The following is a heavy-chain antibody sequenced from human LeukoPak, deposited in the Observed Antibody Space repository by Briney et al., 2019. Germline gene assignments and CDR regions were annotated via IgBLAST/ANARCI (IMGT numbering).Heavy chain of an antibody. Sequence: SETLSLTCTVSGGSISSSSYYWGWIRQPPGKGLEWIGYIYYSGSTNYNPSLKSRVTISVDTSKNQFSLKLSSVTAADTAVYYCARDLCSSTRCYLDYWGQGTLVTVSS. CDR1: GGSISSSSYY. J-gene: IGHJ4*02. D-gene: IGHD2-2*01. CDR3: ARDLCSSTRCYLDY. V-gene: IGHV4-61*01. CDR2: IYYSGST.